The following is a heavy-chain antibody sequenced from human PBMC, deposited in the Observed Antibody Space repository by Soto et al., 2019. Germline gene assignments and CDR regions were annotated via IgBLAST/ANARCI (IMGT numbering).Heavy chain of an antibody. Sequence: SETLSLTCVVSGWSLSDYFWSWIRQPPGMALEWIGEINHLGSINYNPSLKSRVTMSVDTSKNQFSLTLNSVTAAGTATYYCARGGISHWAYFYFMDVWDRGTTVTGFS. CDR2: INHLGSI. CDR3: ARGGISHWAYFYFMDV. CDR1: GWSLSDYF. D-gene: IGHD2-21*01. V-gene: IGHV4-34*01. J-gene: IGHJ6*03.